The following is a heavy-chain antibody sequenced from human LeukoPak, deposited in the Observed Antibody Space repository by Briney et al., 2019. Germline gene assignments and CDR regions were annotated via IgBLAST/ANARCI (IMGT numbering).Heavy chain of an antibody. CDR1: GYTLTELS. Sequence: ASVKVSCKVSGYTLTELSMHWVRQAPGKGLEWMGGFDPEDGETIYAQKFQGRVTMTEDTSTDTAYMELSSLRSEDTAVYHCARAERVYRSSEFDYWGQGTLVTVSS. V-gene: IGHV1-24*01. J-gene: IGHJ4*02. CDR2: FDPEDGET. CDR3: ARAERVYRSSEFDY. D-gene: IGHD6-13*01.